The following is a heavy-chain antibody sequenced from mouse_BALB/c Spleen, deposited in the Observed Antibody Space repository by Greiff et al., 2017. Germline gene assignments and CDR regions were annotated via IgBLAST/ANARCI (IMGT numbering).Heavy chain of an antibody. V-gene: IGHV5-17*02. CDR1: GFTFSSFG. J-gene: IGHJ3*01. Sequence: EVKLVESGGGLVQPGGSRKLSCAASGFTFSSFGMHWVRQAPEKGLEWVAYISSGSSTIYYADTVKGRFTISRDNPKNTLFLQMTSLRSEDTAMYYCARENWARGFAYWGQGTLVTVSA. CDR2: ISSGSSTI. CDR3: ARENWARGFAY. D-gene: IGHD4-1*01.